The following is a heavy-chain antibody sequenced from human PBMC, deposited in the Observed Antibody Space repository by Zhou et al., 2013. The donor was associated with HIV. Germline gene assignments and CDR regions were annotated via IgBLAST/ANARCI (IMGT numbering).Heavy chain of an antibody. CDR1: GYTFTSYG. CDR3: ARDSLLSAGIGDNWNDVPAFDI. CDR2: ISAYNGNT. Sequence: QVQLVQSGAEVKKPGASVKVSCKASGYTFTSYGISWVRQAPGQGLEWMGWISAYNGNTNYAQKLQGRVTMTTDTSTSTAYMELRSLRSDDTAVYYCARDSLLSAGIGDNWNDVPAFDIWGQGTMVTVSS. V-gene: IGHV1-18*01. D-gene: IGHD1-20*01. J-gene: IGHJ3*02.